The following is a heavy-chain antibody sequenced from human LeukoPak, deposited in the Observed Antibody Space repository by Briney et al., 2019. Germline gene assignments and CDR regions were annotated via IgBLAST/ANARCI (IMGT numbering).Heavy chain of an antibody. J-gene: IGHJ6*02. CDR1: GVTFITYA. Sequence: GGSLRLSCAASGVTFITYAMHWVRQAPGRGLEWVAFVSYDGSNKYYADSVKGRFTISRDNSKNTLCLQMNSLRPEDTAVYYCARDSYGMDVWGQGTTVIVSS. CDR3: ARDSYGMDV. CDR2: VSYDGSNK. V-gene: IGHV3-30-3*01.